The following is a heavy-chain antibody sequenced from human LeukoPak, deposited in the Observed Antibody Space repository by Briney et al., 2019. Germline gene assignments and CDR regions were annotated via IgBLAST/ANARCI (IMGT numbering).Heavy chain of an antibody. D-gene: IGHD6-19*01. CDR3: ARLNSGWNYYFDY. V-gene: IGHV4-39*01. CDR1: GGSISRSSYY. J-gene: IGHJ4*02. Sequence: SETLSLTCTVSGGSISRSSYYWGWIRQPPGKGLEWIGSIYYSGSTNYNPSLKSRVTISVDTSKDQFSLKLSSVTAADTATYYCARLNSGWNYYFDYWGQGTLVTVSS. CDR2: IYYSGST.